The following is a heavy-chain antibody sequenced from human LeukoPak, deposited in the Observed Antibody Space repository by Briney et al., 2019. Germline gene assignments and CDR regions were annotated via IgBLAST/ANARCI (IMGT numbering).Heavy chain of an antibody. CDR3: ARGRSHFDY. CDR2: IYAGGNT. J-gene: IGHJ4*02. V-gene: IGHV4-4*07. Sequence: SETLSSTCTVSGGSISNYYWSWIRQPAGKGLEWIGRIYAGGNTDHNPSLKSRVTMSVDSSKNQFSLRLSSVTAADTAVYYCARGRSHFDYWGQGTLVTVSS. CDR1: GGSISNYY.